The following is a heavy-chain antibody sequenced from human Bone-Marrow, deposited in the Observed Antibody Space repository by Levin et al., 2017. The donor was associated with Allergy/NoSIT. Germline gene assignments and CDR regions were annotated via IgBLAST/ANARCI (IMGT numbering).Heavy chain of an antibody. CDR1: GGSISSYY. CDR2: IYYSGST. Sequence: SETLSLTCTVSGGSISSYYWSWIRQPPGKGLEWIGYIYYSGSTNYNPSLKSRVTISVDTSKNQFSLKLSSVTAADTAVYYCARGGDTYYDFWSGYYFFLGVQNWFDPWGQGTLVTVSS. J-gene: IGHJ5*02. CDR3: ARGGDTYYDFWSGYYFFLGVQNWFDP. D-gene: IGHD3-3*01. V-gene: IGHV4-59*01.